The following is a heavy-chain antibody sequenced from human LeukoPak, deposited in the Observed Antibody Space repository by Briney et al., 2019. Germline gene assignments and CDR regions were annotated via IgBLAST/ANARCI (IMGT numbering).Heavy chain of an antibody. D-gene: IGHD1-1*01. V-gene: IGHV4-31*02. CDR3: ARDHAAASGWWFDP. CDR1: GFTFSSYA. J-gene: IGHJ5*02. CDR2: IYYSGST. Sequence: LRLSCAASGFTFSSYAMSWVRQHPGKGLEWIGYIYYSGSTYYNPSLKSRVTISVDTSKNQFSLKLSSVTAADTAVYYCARDHAAASGWWFDPWGQGTLVTVSS.